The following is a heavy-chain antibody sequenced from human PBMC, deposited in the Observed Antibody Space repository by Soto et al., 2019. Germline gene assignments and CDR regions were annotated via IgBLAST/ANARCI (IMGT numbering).Heavy chain of an antibody. J-gene: IGHJ4*02. V-gene: IGHV3-74*01. D-gene: IGHD1-26*01. CDR3: AGYPSGSSLGRAY. CDR2: INSDGSNT. Sequence: EVQLVESGGGLVQPGGSLRLSCAASGFTFSSHWMHWVRQAPGKGLEWVSRINSDGSNTDQADSVKGRFTISRDNAKNTLYLQMNSLRVEDTAMYYCAGYPSGSSLGRAYWGQGTLVTVSS. CDR1: GFTFSSHW.